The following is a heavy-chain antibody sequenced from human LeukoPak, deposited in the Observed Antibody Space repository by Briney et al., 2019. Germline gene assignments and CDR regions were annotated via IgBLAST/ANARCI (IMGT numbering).Heavy chain of an antibody. Sequence: PGGSLRLSCAASGFTFSSYSMSWVRQAPGKELEWVSAINGSGGSKYYADSVKGRFTISRDNYKNTLYLQMNRLRAEDTAVYYCAKLSPTTLYDSRGWFDPWGQGTLVTVSS. D-gene: IGHD3-3*01. CDR2: INGSGGSK. J-gene: IGHJ5*02. V-gene: IGHV3-23*01. CDR3: AKLSPTTLYDSRGWFDP. CDR1: GFTFSSYS.